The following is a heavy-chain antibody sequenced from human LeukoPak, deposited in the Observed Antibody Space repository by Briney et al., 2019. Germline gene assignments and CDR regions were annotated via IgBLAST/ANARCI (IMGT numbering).Heavy chain of an antibody. CDR3: AKRGVVIRVILVGFHKEAYYFDS. V-gene: IGHV3-23*01. Sequence: GGSLRLSCAVSGITLSNYGMTWVRQAPGKGLEWVAGISGSGGTTRYADSVKCRFTISRDNPKNTLYLQMNSLRAEDTAVYFCAKRGVVIRVILVGFHKEAYYFDSWGQGALVTVSS. D-gene: IGHD3-22*01. J-gene: IGHJ4*02. CDR2: ISGSGGTT. CDR1: GITLSNYG.